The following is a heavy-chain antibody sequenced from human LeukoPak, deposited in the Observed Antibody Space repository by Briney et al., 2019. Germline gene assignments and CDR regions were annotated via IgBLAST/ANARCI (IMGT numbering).Heavy chain of an antibody. D-gene: IGHD6-13*01. CDR3: ARDMGIAAAAVDY. Sequence: GGSLRLSCAASGFTFSSCGMHWVRQAPGKGLEWVALIWYDGSNKYYADSVKGRFTISRDNSKNTLYLQMNSLRAEDTAVYYCARDMGIAAAAVDYWGQGTLVTVSS. V-gene: IGHV3-33*01. J-gene: IGHJ4*02. CDR2: IWYDGSNK. CDR1: GFTFSSCG.